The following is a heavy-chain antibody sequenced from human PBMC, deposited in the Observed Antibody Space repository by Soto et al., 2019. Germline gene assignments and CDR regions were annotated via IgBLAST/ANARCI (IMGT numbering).Heavy chain of an antibody. CDR3: AKEAGQMDRNGWFEP. CDR1: VCTFSSYG. V-gene: IGHV3-30*18. Sequence: VGSLRLSCASSVCTFSSYGMHCVRQSPGKWLEWVAVISYDGSNKYYADSVKGRFTISRDNSKNTLYLQMNSLRAEDTAVYYCAKEAGQMDRNGWFEPLGQGTRVKVSS. D-gene: IGHD2-8*01. CDR2: ISYDGSNK. J-gene: IGHJ5*02.